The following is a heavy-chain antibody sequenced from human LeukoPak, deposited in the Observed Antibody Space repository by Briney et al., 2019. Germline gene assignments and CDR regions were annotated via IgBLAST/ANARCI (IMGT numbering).Heavy chain of an antibody. CDR2: IMGRGDTT. Sequence: PGGSLRLSCAASGFTLQNYAMHWVRQAPGKGLEWVSLIMGRGDTTYYSSSVKCPFTVSRDNRKNSRYLQMKSLRSEDTALYYCVKDGGNIYNWLDPWGQGTLVTVSS. J-gene: IGHJ5*02. CDR1: GFTLQNYA. D-gene: IGHD3-16*01. V-gene: IGHV3-43*02. CDR3: VKDGGNIYNWLDP.